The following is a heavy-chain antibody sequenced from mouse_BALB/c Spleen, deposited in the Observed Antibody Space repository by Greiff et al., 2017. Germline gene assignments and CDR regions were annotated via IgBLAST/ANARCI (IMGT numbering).Heavy chain of an antibody. J-gene: IGHJ1*01. D-gene: IGHD4-1*01. V-gene: IGHV5-17*02. CDR2: ISSGSSTI. CDR1: GFTFSSFG. Sequence: EVQLVESGGGLVQPGGSRKLSCAASGFTFSSFGMHWVRQAPEKGLEWVAYISSGSSTIYYADTVKGRFTISRDNPKNTLFLQMTSLRSEDTAMYYCARNWDVSWYFDVWGAGTTVTVSS. CDR3: ARNWDVSWYFDV.